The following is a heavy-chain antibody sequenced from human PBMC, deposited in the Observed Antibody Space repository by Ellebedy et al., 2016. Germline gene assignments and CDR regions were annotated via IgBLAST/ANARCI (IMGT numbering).Heavy chain of an antibody. CDR3: ARGNIVVVPAAKNYYYGMDV. J-gene: IGHJ6*02. D-gene: IGHD2-2*01. CDR1: GGTFSSYA. CDR2: IIPIFGTA. V-gene: IGHV1-69*06. Sequence: SVKVSXXASGGTFSSYAISWVRQAPGQGLEWMGGIIPIFGTANYAQKFQGRVTITADKSTSTAYMELSSLRSEDTAVYYCARGNIVVVPAAKNYYYGMDVWGQGTTVTVSS.